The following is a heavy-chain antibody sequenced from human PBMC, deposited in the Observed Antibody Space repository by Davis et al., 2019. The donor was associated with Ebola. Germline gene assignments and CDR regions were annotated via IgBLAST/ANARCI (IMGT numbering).Heavy chain of an antibody. CDR3: ARDWCGGDCYCFDY. D-gene: IGHD2-21*01. J-gene: IGHJ4*02. CDR2: ISSSSSTI. V-gene: IGHV3-48*02. Sequence: GESLKISCAASGFTFSSYSMNWVRQAPGKGLEWVSYISSSSSTIYYADSVKGRFTISRDNAKNSLYLQMNSLRDEDTAVYYCARDWCGGDCYCFDYWGQGTLVTVSS. CDR1: GFTFSSYS.